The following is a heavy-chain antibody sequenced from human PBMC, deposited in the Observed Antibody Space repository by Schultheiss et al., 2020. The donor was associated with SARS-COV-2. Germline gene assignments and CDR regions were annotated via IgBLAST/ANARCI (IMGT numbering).Heavy chain of an antibody. D-gene: IGHD3-10*01. V-gene: IGHV3-23*01. CDR3: ASWFGETKYGMDV. J-gene: IGHJ6*02. CDR2: ISGSGGST. CDR1: GFTFSSYA. Sequence: GGSLRLSCAASGFTFSSYAMSWVRQAPGKGLEWVSAISGSGGSTYYADSVKGRFTISRDNSKNTLYLQMNSLRAEDTAVYYCASWFGETKYGMDVWGQGTTVTVSS.